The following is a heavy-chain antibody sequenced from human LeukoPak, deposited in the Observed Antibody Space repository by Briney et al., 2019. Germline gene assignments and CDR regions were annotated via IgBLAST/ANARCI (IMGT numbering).Heavy chain of an antibody. CDR2: ISGSGGST. D-gene: IGHD5-18*01. CDR1: GFTFSSYA. CDR3: ARDKGDSYAPDAFDI. J-gene: IGHJ3*02. V-gene: IGHV3-23*01. Sequence: GGSLRLSCAASGFTFSSYAMSWVRQAPGKGLEWVSAISGSGGSTYYADSVKGRFTISRDNSKNTLYLQMNSLRAEDTAVYYCARDKGDSYAPDAFDIWGQGTMVTVSS.